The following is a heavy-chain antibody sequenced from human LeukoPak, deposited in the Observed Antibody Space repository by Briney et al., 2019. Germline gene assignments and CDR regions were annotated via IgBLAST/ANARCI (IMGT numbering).Heavy chain of an antibody. D-gene: IGHD3-10*01. V-gene: IGHV1-24*01. J-gene: IGHJ4*02. CDR2: FDPEDGET. CDR3: ARVNGYYGSGSYYRPYYFDY. CDR1: GYTLTELS. Sequence: GASVKVSCKVSGYTLTELSMHWVRQAPGKGLEWMGGFDPEDGETIYAQKRQGRVTMTTDTSTSTAYMELRSLRSDDTAVYYCARVNGYYGSGSYYRPYYFDYWGQGTLVTVSS.